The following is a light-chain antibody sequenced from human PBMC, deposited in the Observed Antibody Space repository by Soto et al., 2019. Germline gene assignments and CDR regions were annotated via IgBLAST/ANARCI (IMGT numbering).Light chain of an antibody. V-gene: IGLV1-47*01. CDR2: KDL. CDR1: NSNIGNRP. Sequence: QSVLTQPPSASGTPGQRVTLSCSGGNSNIGNRPVHWYQQLPGTAPKLLIYKDLQRPSGVADRVSGSKSGTSASLSISGLRSDDEADDYCLSWADGLRGWVFGGGTKLTVL. J-gene: IGLJ3*02. CDR3: LSWADGLRGWV.